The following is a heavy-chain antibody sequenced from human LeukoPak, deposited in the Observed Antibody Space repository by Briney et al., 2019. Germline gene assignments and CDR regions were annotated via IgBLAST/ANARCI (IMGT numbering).Heavy chain of an antibody. CDR1: GGSISSVNW. CDR3: ARDRGDYDSSGYYFDY. V-gene: IGHV4-4*02. J-gene: IGHJ4*02. CDR2: IYHSGST. D-gene: IGHD3-22*01. Sequence: SGTLSLTCAVSGGSISSVNWWSWVRQPPGKGLEWIGEIYHSGSTNYNPSLKSRVTISVDKSKNQFSLKLSSVTAADTAVYYCARDRGDYDSSGYYFDYWGQGTLVTASS.